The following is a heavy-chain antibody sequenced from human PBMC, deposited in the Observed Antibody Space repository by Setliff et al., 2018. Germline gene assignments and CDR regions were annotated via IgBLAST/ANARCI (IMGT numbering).Heavy chain of an antibody. CDR2: VRRNTNSYAT. V-gene: IGHV3-73*01. J-gene: IGHJ6*03. Sequence: QPSETLSLSCVASEFSLSDFHMHWVRQAPGKGLEWVGRVRRNTNSYATAYSASLKGRFTISRDDGKNTAYLQMNSLQSEDTAVYYCARRGVGMGMDVWGKGTTVTVSS. D-gene: IGHD2-2*01. CDR3: ARRGVGMGMDV. CDR1: EFSLSDFH.